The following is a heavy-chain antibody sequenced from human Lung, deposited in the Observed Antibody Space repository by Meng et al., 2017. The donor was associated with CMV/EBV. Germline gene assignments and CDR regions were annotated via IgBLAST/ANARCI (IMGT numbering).Heavy chain of an antibody. Sequence: GRSXRLXCAASGFTFSNHGMHWVRQAPDKGLEWVAVIWFDGSKTYYTDSVKGRFTISRDNSKRMLYLQMTSLRPEDTATYYCVTAIDVALDYWGRGTPVTVSS. V-gene: IGHV3-33*03. J-gene: IGHJ4*02. D-gene: IGHD5-12*01. CDR3: VTAIDVALDY. CDR2: IWFDGSKT. CDR1: GFTFSNHG.